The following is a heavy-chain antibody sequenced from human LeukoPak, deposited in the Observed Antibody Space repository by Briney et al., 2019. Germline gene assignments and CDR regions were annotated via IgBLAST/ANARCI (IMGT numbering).Heavy chain of an antibody. CDR1: GFTFSSYG. CDR2: IRYDESKK. Sequence: GGSLRLSCAASGFTFSSYGMHWVRQAPGKGLEWVAFIRYDESKKYYADSMKGRFTISRDNSKNTVFLQMNSLRAEDTAVYYCAKDGGSDPDSFDIWGQRTMVTVSS. CDR3: AKDGGSDPDSFDI. J-gene: IGHJ3*02. D-gene: IGHD2-15*01. V-gene: IGHV3-30*02.